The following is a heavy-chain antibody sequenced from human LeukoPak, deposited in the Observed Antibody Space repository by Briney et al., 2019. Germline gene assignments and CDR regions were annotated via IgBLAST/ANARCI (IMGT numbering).Heavy chain of an antibody. CDR1: GYTLTELS. Sequence: ASVKVSCKVSGYTLTELSMHWVRQAPGKGLEWMGGFDPEDGETIYAQKFQGRVTMTEDTSTDTAYMELSSLRSEDTAVHYCATHIVGATLSDYWGQGTLVTVSS. D-gene: IGHD1-26*01. J-gene: IGHJ4*02. CDR2: FDPEDGET. V-gene: IGHV1-24*01. CDR3: ATHIVGATLSDY.